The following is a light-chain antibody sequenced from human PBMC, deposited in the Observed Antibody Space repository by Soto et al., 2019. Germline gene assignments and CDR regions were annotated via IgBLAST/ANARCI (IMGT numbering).Light chain of an antibody. Sequence: DIQMTQSPSTLSASVGDRVTITCRASQSISSWLAWYQQKPGKAPKLLIYKASSLESGVTSRFSGSGSGTEFNLTISSLQPDDFAPYYCQHYNSDPWTFGQGTKVEIK. V-gene: IGKV1-5*03. CDR1: QSISSW. CDR3: QHYNSDPWT. J-gene: IGKJ1*01. CDR2: KAS.